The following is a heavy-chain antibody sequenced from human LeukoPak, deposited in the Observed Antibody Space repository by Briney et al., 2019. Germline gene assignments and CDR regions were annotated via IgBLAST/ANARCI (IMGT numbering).Heavy chain of an antibody. V-gene: IGHV7-4-1*02. CDR2: INTDTGNP. D-gene: IGHD6-13*01. CDR3: ARKGIAAAGLRGAFDI. CDR1: GYTFTSYG. Sequence: ASVKVSCKASGYTFTSYGISWVRQAPGQGLEWMGWINTDTGNPSYAQGFTGRFVFSLDTSVSTAHLQISSLKAEDTAVYYCARKGIAAAGLRGAFDIWGQGTMVAVSS. J-gene: IGHJ3*02.